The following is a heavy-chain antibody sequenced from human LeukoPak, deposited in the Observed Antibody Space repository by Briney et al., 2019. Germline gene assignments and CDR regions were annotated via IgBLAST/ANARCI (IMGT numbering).Heavy chain of an antibody. CDR2: ITSSSTNI. CDR3: ARAGEMRYMDA. V-gene: IGHV3-48*01. Sequence: PGGSLRLSCAASGFTFGTYSMNWVRQAPGKGLEWVSYITSSSTNIYYADSVKGRFTISRDNAKNSLYLQMNSLRADDTAIYYCARAGEMRYMDAWGKGTAVTVSS. J-gene: IGHJ6*03. D-gene: IGHD5-24*01. CDR1: GFTFGTYS.